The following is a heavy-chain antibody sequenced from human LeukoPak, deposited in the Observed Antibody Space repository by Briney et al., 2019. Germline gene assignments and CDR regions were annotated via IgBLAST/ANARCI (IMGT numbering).Heavy chain of an antibody. Sequence: SETLSLTCTVSGASVRGYYWSWIRQPPGKGLEWIGYIHYTGNTDYNPSLTSRVTMSVDTFKNQFSLKLSSVTAADTAVYYCARTTEAHSWRTRYYDYYMDVWGKGTTVTVSS. D-gene: IGHD6-13*01. CDR2: IHYTGNT. J-gene: IGHJ6*03. CDR1: GASVRGYY. CDR3: ARTTEAHSWRTRYYDYYMDV. V-gene: IGHV4-59*02.